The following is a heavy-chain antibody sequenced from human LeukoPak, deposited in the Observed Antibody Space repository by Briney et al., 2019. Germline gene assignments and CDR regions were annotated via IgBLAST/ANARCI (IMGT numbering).Heavy chain of an antibody. D-gene: IGHD3-10*01. Sequence: PSETLSLTCAVSGGSISSSNWWSWVRQPPGKGLEWIGEIYHSGSTNYNPSLKSRVTISVDTSKNQFSLKLSSVTAADTAVYYCARRSGSGKHDAFDIWGQGTMVTVSS. CDR2: IYHSGST. CDR3: ARRSGSGKHDAFDI. J-gene: IGHJ3*02. V-gene: IGHV4-4*02. CDR1: GGSISSSNW.